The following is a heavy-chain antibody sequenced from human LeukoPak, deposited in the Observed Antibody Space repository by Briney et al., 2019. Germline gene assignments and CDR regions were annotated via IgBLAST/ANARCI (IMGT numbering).Heavy chain of an antibody. CDR2: INYSGTT. CDR1: GGSISSSGYY. CDR3: ARDLVVVVPAAIGGYYYYGMDV. J-gene: IGHJ6*02. V-gene: IGHV4-39*07. Sequence: SETLSLTCTASGGSISSSGYYWGWIRQPPGKGLEWIASINYSGTTYYNPSLKSRVTISVDKSKNQFSLKLSSVTAADTAVYYCARDLVVVVPAAIGGYYYYGMDVWGQGTTVTVSS. D-gene: IGHD2-2*02.